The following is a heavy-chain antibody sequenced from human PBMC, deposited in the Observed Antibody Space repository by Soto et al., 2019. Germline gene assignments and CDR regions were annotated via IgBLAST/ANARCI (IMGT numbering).Heavy chain of an antibody. V-gene: IGHV1-18*04. CDR3: ARDPSEQLFPWSHYYYGMDV. Sequence: QVQLVQSGAEVKKPGASVKVSCKASGYTFTSYGISWVRQAPGQGLEWMGWISAYNGNTNYAQKLQGRVTITTDTSTSTVYMELRSLRSDDTAVYYCARDPSEQLFPWSHYYYGMDVWGQGTTVTVS. CDR1: GYTFTSYG. CDR2: ISAYNGNT. D-gene: IGHD6-6*01. J-gene: IGHJ6*02.